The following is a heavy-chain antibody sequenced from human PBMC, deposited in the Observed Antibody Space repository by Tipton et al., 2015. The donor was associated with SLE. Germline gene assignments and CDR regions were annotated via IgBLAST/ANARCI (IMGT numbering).Heavy chain of an antibody. CDR3: ARCLEYYYDSSGLDYMDV. D-gene: IGHD3-22*01. CDR1: GGSISSSSYY. CDR2: INHSGST. V-gene: IGHV4-39*07. Sequence: TLSLTCTVSGGSISSSSYYWGWIRQPPGKGLEWIGEINHSGSTNYNPSLKSRVTISVDTSKNQFSLKLSSVTAADTAVYYCARCLEYYYDSSGLDYMDVWGKGTTVTVSS. J-gene: IGHJ6*03.